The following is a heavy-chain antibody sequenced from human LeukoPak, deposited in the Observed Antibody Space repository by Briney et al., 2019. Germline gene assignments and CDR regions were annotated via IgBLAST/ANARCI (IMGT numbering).Heavy chain of an antibody. CDR1: GFTFSSYE. Sequence: GGSLRLSCAASGFTFSSYEMNWVRQAPGKGLEWVSYISTSSTTIYDADSVKGRFTVSRDNAKNSLYLQMNSLRAEDTAVYYCASLNGDYDDYWGQGTLVTVSS. CDR2: ISTSSTTI. V-gene: IGHV3-48*01. J-gene: IGHJ4*02. CDR3: ASLNGDYDDY. D-gene: IGHD4-17*01.